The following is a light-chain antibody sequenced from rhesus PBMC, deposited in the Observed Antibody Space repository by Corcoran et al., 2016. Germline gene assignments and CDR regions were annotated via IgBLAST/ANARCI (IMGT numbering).Light chain of an antibody. CDR3: LQHHSYPYS. Sequence: DIQMTQSPSSLSASVGDTVTITCRASQGISSYLNWFQQKTGKAPKFLIYAASSLESGVPSRFSGSGSGTEFTLTIRSLQPEDFAAYYCLQHHSYPYSFGQGTKVEIK. CDR1: QGISSY. CDR2: AAS. V-gene: IGKV1-28*01. J-gene: IGKJ2*01.